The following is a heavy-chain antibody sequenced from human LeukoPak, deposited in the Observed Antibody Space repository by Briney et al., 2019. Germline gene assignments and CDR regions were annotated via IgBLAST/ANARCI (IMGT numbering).Heavy chain of an antibody. V-gene: IGHV3-23*01. CDR1: GFTFSSYA. CDR2: ISGSGGST. CDR3: AKNSGGTCYSHLDY. D-gene: IGHD2-15*01. J-gene: IGHJ4*02. Sequence: GGSLRLSCAASGFTFSSYAMSWVRQAPGKGLEWVSGISGSGGSTYYEDSVKGRFTISRDNSKNTLYLQMNSLRAEGTAVYYCAKNSGGTCYSHLDYWGQGTLVTVSS.